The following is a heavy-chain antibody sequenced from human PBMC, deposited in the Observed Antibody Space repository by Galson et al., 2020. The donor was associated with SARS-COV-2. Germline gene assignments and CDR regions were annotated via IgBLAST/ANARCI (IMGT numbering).Heavy chain of an antibody. V-gene: IGHV4-59*01. CDR3: ARVGGYSYENYYYYGMDV. D-gene: IGHD5-18*01. CDR2: INYSGST. J-gene: IGHJ6*02. CDR1: GASISSYY. Sequence: PSETLSLTCTVSGASISSYYWSWIRQPPGKGLEWIAYINYSGSTNYNPSLKSRVTISIDTSKNQFSLQLTSVTAADPAIYSCARVGGYSYENYYYYGMDVWGQGTTVTVSS.